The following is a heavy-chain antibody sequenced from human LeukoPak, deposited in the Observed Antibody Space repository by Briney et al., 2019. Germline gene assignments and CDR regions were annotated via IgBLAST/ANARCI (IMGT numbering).Heavy chain of an antibody. CDR3: ARDLMRFLEWVN. CDR2: ISSANSHI. J-gene: IGHJ4*02. Sequence: GGSLRLSCVVSGFSLSNSAMNWVRQGPGKGPEWVSYISSANSHIYYADSVKGRFIISRDNAKNSLYLQMNSLRAEDTAVYYCARDLMRFLEWVNWGQGTLVTVSS. CDR1: GFSLSNSA. D-gene: IGHD3-3*01. V-gene: IGHV3-21*01.